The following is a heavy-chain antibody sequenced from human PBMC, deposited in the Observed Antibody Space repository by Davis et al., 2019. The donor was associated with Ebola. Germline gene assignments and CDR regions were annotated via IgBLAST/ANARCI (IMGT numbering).Heavy chain of an antibody. CDR3: ARGGEGYNYYFDY. CDR1: GASITGYY. D-gene: IGHD5-24*01. CDR2: IYYSGST. Sequence: SETLSLTCTVSGASITGYYWSWIRQPPGKGLAWIAYIYYSGSTNYNPSLKSRVTISVDTSKNQFSLKLSSVTAADTAVYYCARGGEGYNYYFDYWGRGTLVTVSS. J-gene: IGHJ4*02. V-gene: IGHV4-59*01.